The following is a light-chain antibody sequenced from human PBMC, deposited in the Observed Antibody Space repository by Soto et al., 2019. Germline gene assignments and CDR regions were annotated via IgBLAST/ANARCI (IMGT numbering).Light chain of an antibody. CDR2: DAN. J-gene: IGLJ2*01. Sequence: QSALTQPRSVSGSPGQSLTISCTGTSSDVGGYNYVSWYQQHPGKAPKLMIYDANKRPSGVPDRFSGSKSGNTASLTISGLQAEDEADYYCCSYAGSYTFVFGGGTKVTVL. CDR1: SSDVGGYNY. V-gene: IGLV2-11*01. CDR3: CSYAGSYTFV.